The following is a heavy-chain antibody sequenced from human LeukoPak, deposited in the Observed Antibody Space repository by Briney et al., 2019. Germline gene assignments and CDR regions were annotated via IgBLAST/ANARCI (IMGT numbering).Heavy chain of an antibody. J-gene: IGHJ3*02. V-gene: IGHV3-7*04. Sequence: GGSLRLSCAASGFTFSNYGMSWVRRAPGKGLEWVAYMKYDGSEIDYVDSVKSRFTISRDNAKNSLYLEMNSLRAEDTAVYYCTRDEIWGQGTMVTVSS. CDR3: TRDEI. CDR1: GFTFSNYG. CDR2: MKYDGSEI.